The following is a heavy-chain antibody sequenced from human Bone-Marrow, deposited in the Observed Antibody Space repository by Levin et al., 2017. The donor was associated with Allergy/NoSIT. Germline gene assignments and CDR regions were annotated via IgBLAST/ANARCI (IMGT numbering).Heavy chain of an antibody. CDR1: GFTFSNAW. CDR3: TTLGIQADDTYDI. D-gene: IGHD5-18*01. Sequence: GESLKISCVASGFTFSNAWMNWVRQAPGKGLESVGRIKSNPDGGTTNYAAPVNGRFTISRDDSKNTLYLQMNSLKTEDTAVYYCTTLGIQADDTYDIWGQGTVVTVSS. V-gene: IGHV3-15*05. CDR2: IKSNPDGGTT. J-gene: IGHJ3*02.